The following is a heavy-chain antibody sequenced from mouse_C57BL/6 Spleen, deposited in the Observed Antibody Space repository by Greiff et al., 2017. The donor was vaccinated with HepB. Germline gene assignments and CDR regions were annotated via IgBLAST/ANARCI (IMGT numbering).Heavy chain of an antibody. Sequence: VQLQQSGPELVKPGASVKMSCKASGYTFTDYNMHWVKQSHGKSLEWIGYINPNNGGTSYNQKFKGKATLTVNKSSSTAYMELRILTSEDSAVYYCVMGPWFAYWGQGTLVTVSA. CDR3: VMGPWFAY. CDR1: GYTFTDYN. V-gene: IGHV1-22*01. D-gene: IGHD2-3*01. CDR2: INPNNGGT. J-gene: IGHJ3*01.